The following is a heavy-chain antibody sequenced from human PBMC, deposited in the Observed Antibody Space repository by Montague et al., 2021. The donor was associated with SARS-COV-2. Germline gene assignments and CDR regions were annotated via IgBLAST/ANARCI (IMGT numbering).Heavy chain of an antibody. D-gene: IGHD2-8*01. V-gene: IGHV4-38-2*02. CDR2: ISHSGNT. CDR1: GFSIGSGDY. CDR3: VKEMAGGCRNVFDN. Sequence: SETLSLTCTVSGFSIGSGDYWGCIRQPPGKGLEWFGSISHSGNTYYNPSPLSRLTMLIDTSTNQFPLRLPSVTAADTAVFFCVKEMAGGCRNVFDNGGQGTTVTVSS. J-gene: IGHJ3*02.